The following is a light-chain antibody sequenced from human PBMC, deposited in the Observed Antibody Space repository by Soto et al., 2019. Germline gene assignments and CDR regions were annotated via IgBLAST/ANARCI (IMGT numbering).Light chain of an antibody. V-gene: IGLV2-8*01. CDR3: TSYAGTNNPHV. Sequence: QSALTQPPSASGSPGQSVTISCTGTSSVVGDYNYVSWYQQHPGKAPKLMIYEVSKRPSGVPDRFSGSKSGNTASLTVSGLQAEDEADYYCTSYAGTNNPHVFGTGTKLTVL. CDR2: EVS. J-gene: IGLJ1*01. CDR1: SSVVGDYNY.